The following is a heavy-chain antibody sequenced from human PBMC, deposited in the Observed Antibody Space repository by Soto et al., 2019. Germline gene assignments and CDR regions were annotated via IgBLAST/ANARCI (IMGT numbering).Heavy chain of an antibody. V-gene: IGHV1-8*01. D-gene: IGHD3-22*01. J-gene: IGHJ6*02. CDR1: GYTFTSYD. Sequence: ASVKVSCKASGYTFTSYDINWVRQATGQGLEWMGWMNPNSGNTGYAQKFQGRVTMTRNTSISTAYMELSSLRSADTAVYYCARDRGYYDSSGYYYYYYGMDVWGQGTTVTVSS. CDR2: MNPNSGNT. CDR3: ARDRGYYDSSGYYYYYYGMDV.